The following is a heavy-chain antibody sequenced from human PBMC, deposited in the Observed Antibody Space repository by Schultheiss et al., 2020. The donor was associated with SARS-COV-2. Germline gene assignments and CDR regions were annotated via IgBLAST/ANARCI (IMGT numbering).Heavy chain of an antibody. V-gene: IGHV3-66*01. CDR3: ARVSGYCFDY. CDR2: IYSGGST. Sequence: GGSLRLSCAASGFTFSSYAMSWVRQAPGKGLEWVSVIYSGGSTDYADSVKGRFNISRDNSKNTLYLQMNSLRAEDTAVYYCARVSGYCFDYWGQGTLVTVSS. D-gene: IGHD6-25*01. CDR1: GFTFSSYA. J-gene: IGHJ4*02.